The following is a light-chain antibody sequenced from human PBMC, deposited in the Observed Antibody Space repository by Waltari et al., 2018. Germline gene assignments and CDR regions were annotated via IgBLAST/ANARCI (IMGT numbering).Light chain of an antibody. Sequence: DIQMTQSPSSVSASVGDSVTITCRARQGFSSWLGWYQLKPGKAPKLLIYAASTLQRGVPSRFRGRGYGTEFTLTITSLQPEDFALYFCQQSNSFPLTFGGGTKVEI. V-gene: IGKV1-12*01. CDR2: AAS. J-gene: IGKJ4*01. CDR1: QGFSSW. CDR3: QQSNSFPLT.